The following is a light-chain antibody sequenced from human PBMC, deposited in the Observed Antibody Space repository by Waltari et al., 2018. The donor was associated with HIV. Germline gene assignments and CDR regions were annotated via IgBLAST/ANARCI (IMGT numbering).Light chain of an antibody. CDR2: SDN. CDR1: GSNIGAGYD. CDR3: QSYDTSLTVWI. Sequence: QSVLTQPPSVSGAPGQTVTISCTGSGSNIGAGYDVHWYQQFPGTAPRLLIYSDNNRPSGVPDRFSGSKSGTSASLAISGLRAEDEADYYCQSYDTSLTVWIFGGGTKLTV. V-gene: IGLV1-40*01. J-gene: IGLJ3*02.